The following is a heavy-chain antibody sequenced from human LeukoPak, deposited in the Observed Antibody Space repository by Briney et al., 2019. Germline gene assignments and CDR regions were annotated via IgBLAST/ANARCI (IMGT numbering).Heavy chain of an antibody. Sequence: GGSLRLSCAASGFTVSSNYMSWVRQAPGKGLEWVAFIRYDGSDDDYTDSVKGRFTISRDNSKNTLYLQMNSLRAEDTAVYYCAKDGGKYNFDYWGQGTLVTVSS. J-gene: IGHJ4*02. CDR3: AKDGGKYNFDY. D-gene: IGHD4-23*01. V-gene: IGHV3-30*02. CDR2: IRYDGSDD. CDR1: GFTVSSNY.